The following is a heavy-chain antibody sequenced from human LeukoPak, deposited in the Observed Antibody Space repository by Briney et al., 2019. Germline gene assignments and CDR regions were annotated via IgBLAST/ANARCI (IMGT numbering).Heavy chain of an antibody. D-gene: IGHD5-18*01. V-gene: IGHV3-30*18. Sequence: GRSLRLSCAASGFSFSSFGMHWVRQAPGNGLEWVALISYDGSNKYHTDSVKGRFTISRDNSKNTLYLQMDSLRAEDTAVYYCAKDRGYSYGYFDYWGQGTLVTVSS. CDR1: GFSFSSFG. CDR3: AKDRGYSYGYFDY. CDR2: ISYDGSNK. J-gene: IGHJ4*02.